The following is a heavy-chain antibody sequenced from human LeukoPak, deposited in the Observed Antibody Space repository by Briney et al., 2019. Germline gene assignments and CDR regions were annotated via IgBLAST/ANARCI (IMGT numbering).Heavy chain of an antibody. CDR2: IFYSGST. D-gene: IGHD3-22*01. CDR3: ARLGDYDSSGYIDY. CDR1: GGSFSSYY. Sequence: SETLSLTCAVYGGSFSSYYWSWIRQPPGKGLEWIGYIFYSGSTNYNPSLKSRVTISVDTSKNQFSLKLSSVTAADTAVYYCARLGDYDSSGYIDYWGQGTLVTVSS. V-gene: IGHV4-59*01. J-gene: IGHJ4*02.